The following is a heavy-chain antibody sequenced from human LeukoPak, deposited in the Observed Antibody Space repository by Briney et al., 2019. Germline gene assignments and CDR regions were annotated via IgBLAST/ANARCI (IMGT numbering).Heavy chain of an antibody. CDR2: ISGSGNSI. V-gene: IGHV3-48*03. CDR3: AREGN. J-gene: IGHJ4*02. CDR1: GFTFSAYE. Sequence: GGSLRLSCAASGFTFSAYEMNWVRQAPGKGLEPVSYISGSGNSISYADSVRGRFTISRDNAKNSLFLQMNSLRVEDTAVYYCAREGNWGQGTLVTVSS.